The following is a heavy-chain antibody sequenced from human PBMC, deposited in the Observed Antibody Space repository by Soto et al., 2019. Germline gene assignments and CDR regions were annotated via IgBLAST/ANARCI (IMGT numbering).Heavy chain of an antibody. CDR2: INHSGST. Sequence: SETLSLTYAVYGGSFSGYYWSWIRQLPGKGLEWIGEINHSGSTNYNPSLKSRVTISVDTSKNQFSLKLSSVTAADTAVYYCARGRRRDIVVVVAATPRVFKFDPWGQGTLVTVSS. CDR1: GGSFSGYY. J-gene: IGHJ5*02. CDR3: ARGRRRDIVVVVAATPRVFKFDP. V-gene: IGHV4-34*01. D-gene: IGHD2-15*01.